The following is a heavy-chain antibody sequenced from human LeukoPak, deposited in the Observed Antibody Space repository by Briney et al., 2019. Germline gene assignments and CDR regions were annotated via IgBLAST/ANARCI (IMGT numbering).Heavy chain of an antibody. V-gene: IGHV4-59*08. CDR1: GGSFSGYY. CDR2: IYYSGST. J-gene: IGHJ5*02. Sequence: PSETLSLTCAVYGGSFSGYYWSWIRQPPGKGLEWIGYIYYSGSTNYNPSLKSRVTISVDTSKNQFSLKLSSVTAADTAVYYCARHAAIYYGSGKFDPWGQGTLVTVSS. CDR3: ARHAAIYYGSGKFDP. D-gene: IGHD3-10*01.